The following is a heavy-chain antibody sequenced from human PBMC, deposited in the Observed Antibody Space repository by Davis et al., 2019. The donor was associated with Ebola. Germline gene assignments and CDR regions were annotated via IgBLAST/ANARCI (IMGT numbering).Heavy chain of an antibody. J-gene: IGHJ3*02. V-gene: IGHV3-7*03. D-gene: IGHD3-10*01. Sequence: GESLKISCAVSGVTFRNYVMSWVRQAPGKGLESVANINEDGSEKYYIDSLKGRFTISRDNAKNLLFLQMNSLRAEDTAVYYCARHGPGSFPIWGQGTMVTVSS. CDR2: INEDGSEK. CDR3: ARHGPGSFPI. CDR1: GVTFRNYV.